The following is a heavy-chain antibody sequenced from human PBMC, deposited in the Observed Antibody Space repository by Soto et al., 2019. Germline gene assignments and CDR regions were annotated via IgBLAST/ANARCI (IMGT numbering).Heavy chain of an antibody. D-gene: IGHD3-3*01. CDR3: ARFWSGYYYFDY. CDR1: GGTFSSYA. J-gene: IGHJ4*02. V-gene: IGHV1-18*01. Sequence: ASVKVSCKASGGTFSSYAISWVRQAPGQGLEWMGWISPYYGTANYAQKLQGRVTMTTDTSTSTAYMELRSLRSDDTAVYYCARFWSGYYYFDYWGQGTLVTVSS. CDR2: ISPYYGTA.